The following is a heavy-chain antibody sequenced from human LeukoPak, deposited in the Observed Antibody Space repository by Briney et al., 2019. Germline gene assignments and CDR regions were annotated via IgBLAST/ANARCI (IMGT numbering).Heavy chain of an antibody. Sequence: RASVKVSCKASGYTFTTNGISCVLQAPGQGLEWMGWISSYNGKTIFAQRLQGRVTMTTDTSTSTAYMELRSLGSDDTAVYYCARYRGRGIAKSDYYFDYWGQGTLVTVSS. CDR2: ISSYNGKT. V-gene: IGHV1-18*04. CDR1: GYTFTTNG. CDR3: ARYRGRGIAKSDYYFDY. J-gene: IGHJ4*02. D-gene: IGHD6-13*01.